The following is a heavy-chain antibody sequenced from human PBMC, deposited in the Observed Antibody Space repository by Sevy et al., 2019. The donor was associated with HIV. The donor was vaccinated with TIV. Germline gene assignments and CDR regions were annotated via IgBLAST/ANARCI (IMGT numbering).Heavy chain of an antibody. Sequence: ASVKVSCKASGYTFTGHYIHWVRQAPGQGLEWMGLINPNSGAKKYAQKFQGRVTMTRDKSISAAYMDLSGLRSDDTAVYYCARGNMITFGRVIATFDAWGRGTQVTVSS. CDR3: ARGNMITFGRVIATFDA. CDR1: GYTFTGHY. D-gene: IGHD3-16*02. CDR2: INPNSGAK. V-gene: IGHV1-2*02. J-gene: IGHJ4*02.